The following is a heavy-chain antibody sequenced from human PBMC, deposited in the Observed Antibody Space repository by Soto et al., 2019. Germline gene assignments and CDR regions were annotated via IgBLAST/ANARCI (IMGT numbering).Heavy chain of an antibody. CDR1: GFTFSSYA. D-gene: IGHD5-12*01. Sequence: PGGSLRLSCSASGFTFSSYAMHWVRQAPGKGLEYVSAISSNGGSTYYADSVKGRFTISRDNSKNTLYLQMSSLRAEDTAVYYCVKAHVVATIDLDYWGQGTLLTVSS. CDR2: ISSNGGST. CDR3: VKAHVVATIDLDY. J-gene: IGHJ4*02. V-gene: IGHV3-64D*06.